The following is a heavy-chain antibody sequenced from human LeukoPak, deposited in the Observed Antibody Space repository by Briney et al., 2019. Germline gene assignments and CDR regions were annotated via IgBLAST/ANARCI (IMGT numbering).Heavy chain of an antibody. Sequence: PSETPSLTCTVSGGSISSGGYYWSWIRQHPGKGLEWIGYIYYSGSTYYNPSLKSRVTISVDTSKNQFSLKLSSVTTADTAVYYCARATTVTTPADYWGQGTLVTVSS. V-gene: IGHV4-31*03. CDR1: GGSISSGGYY. CDR3: ARATTVTTPADY. J-gene: IGHJ4*02. D-gene: IGHD4-17*01. CDR2: IYYSGST.